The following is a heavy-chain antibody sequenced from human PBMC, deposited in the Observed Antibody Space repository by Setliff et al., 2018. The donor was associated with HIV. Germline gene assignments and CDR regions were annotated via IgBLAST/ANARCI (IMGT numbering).Heavy chain of an antibody. CDR3: AFRSGFHVGLDA. CDR2: FDPEDGET. CDR1: GYTLTELS. Sequence: WASVKVSCKLSGYTLTELSRHWVRQAPGKGLEWMGGFDPEDGETIYAQKFQGRVTMTEDTSTDTAYMELSSLRSEDTAAYYCAFRSGFHVGLDAWGQGTLVTVSS. V-gene: IGHV1-24*01. D-gene: IGHD3-3*01. J-gene: IGHJ5*02.